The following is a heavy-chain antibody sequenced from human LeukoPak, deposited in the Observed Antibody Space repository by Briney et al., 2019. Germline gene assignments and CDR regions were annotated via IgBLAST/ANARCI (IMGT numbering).Heavy chain of an antibody. Sequence: GGSLRLSCAASGFTSSTYWMSWVCQAPGKGLEWVASIKQDGSETYYVDSVKGRFTLSRDNAKNSLYLQMNSLRADDTAVYYCARDRHSRWDFDLWGRGTLVTVSS. V-gene: IGHV3-7*01. D-gene: IGHD1-26*01. CDR2: IKQDGSET. CDR1: GFTSSTYW. J-gene: IGHJ2*01. CDR3: ARDRHSRWDFDL.